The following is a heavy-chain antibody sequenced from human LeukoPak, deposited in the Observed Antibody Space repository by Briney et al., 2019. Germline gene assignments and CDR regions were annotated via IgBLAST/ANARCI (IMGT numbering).Heavy chain of an antibody. CDR2: IYHSGST. CDR3: ARLGGYSSSWNPWDYYYGMDV. J-gene: IGHJ6*02. CDR1: GGSISSGGYY. D-gene: IGHD6-13*01. Sequence: SETLSLTCTVSGGSISSGGYYWSWIRQPPGKGLEWIGYIYHSGSTYYNPSLKSRVTISVDTSKNQFSLKLSSVTAADTAVYYCARLGGYSSSWNPWDYYYGMDVWGQGTTVTVSS. V-gene: IGHV4-30-2*01.